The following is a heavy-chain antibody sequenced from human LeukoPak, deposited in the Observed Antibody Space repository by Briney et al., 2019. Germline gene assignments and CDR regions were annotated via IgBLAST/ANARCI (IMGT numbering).Heavy chain of an antibody. V-gene: IGHV4-34*01. J-gene: IGHJ4*02. CDR1: GGSFSGYY. Sequence: NPSETLSLTCAVYGGSFSGYYWSWIRQPPGKGLEWIGEINHSGSTNYNPSLKSRVTISVDTSKNQFSLKLNSATATDTAVYYCASDAPGLLGYWGQGTLVTVSS. CDR2: INHSGST. D-gene: IGHD2-15*01. CDR3: ASDAPGLLGY.